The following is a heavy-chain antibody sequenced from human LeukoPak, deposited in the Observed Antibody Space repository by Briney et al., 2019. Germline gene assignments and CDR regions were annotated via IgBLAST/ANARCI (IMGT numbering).Heavy chain of an antibody. Sequence: PAGTLRLSCSASGTAFRTYAMHWVRQPPGKGLYYVSAISINGGSTYYEDSVRGRFTISRDNSKNTLYLQMSSLRPDDTAVYYCVRTYDENPLGWFDPWGQGTLVTVSS. CDR2: ISINGGST. D-gene: IGHD5-12*01. CDR1: GTAFRTYA. J-gene: IGHJ5*02. CDR3: VRTYDENPLGWFDP. V-gene: IGHV3-64D*06.